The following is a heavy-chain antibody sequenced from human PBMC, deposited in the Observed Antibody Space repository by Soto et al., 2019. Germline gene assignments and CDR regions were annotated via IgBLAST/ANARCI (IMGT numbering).Heavy chain of an antibody. D-gene: IGHD2-2*01. CDR3: ARRDCSSTSCYDDGNWFDP. Sequence: PSETLSLTCTVSGGSISSYYWSWIRQPPGKGLEWIGYIYYSGSTNYNPSLKSRVTISVDTSKNQFSLKLSSVTAADTAVYYCARRDCSSTSCYDDGNWFDPWGQGTLVTVSS. V-gene: IGHV4-59*08. J-gene: IGHJ5*02. CDR2: IYYSGST. CDR1: GGSISSYY.